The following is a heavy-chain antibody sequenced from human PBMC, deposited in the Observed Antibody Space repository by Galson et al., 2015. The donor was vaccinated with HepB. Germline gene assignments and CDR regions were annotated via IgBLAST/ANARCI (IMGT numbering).Heavy chain of an antibody. CDR2: INAGNGNT. CDR1: GYTFTSYA. J-gene: IGHJ6*02. D-gene: IGHD3-10*01. Sequence: SVKVSCKASGYTFTSYAMHWVRQAPGQRLEWMGWINAGNGNTKYSQKFQGRVTITRDTSASTAYMELSSLRSDDTAVYYCARIWFGELSMDVWGQGTTVTVSS. V-gene: IGHV1-3*01. CDR3: ARIWFGELSMDV.